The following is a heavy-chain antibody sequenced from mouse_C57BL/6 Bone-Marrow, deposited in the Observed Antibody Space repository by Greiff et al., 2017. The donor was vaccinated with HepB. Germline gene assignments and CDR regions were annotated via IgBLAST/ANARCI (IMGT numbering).Heavy chain of an antibody. V-gene: IGHV3-6*01. Sequence: ESGPGLVKPSQSLSLTCSVSGYSITSGYYWNWIRQFPGNKLEWMGYISYDGSNNYNPSLKNRIAITRDTSKNQFFLKLNSVTTEDTATYYCARGYGNYLYYAMDYWGQGTSVTVSS. CDR3: ARGYGNYLYYAMDY. CDR2: ISYDGSN. J-gene: IGHJ4*01. CDR1: GYSITSGYY. D-gene: IGHD2-1*01.